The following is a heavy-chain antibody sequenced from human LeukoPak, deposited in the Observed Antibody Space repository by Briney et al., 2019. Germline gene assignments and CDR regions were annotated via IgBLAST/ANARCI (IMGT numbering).Heavy chain of an antibody. CDR1: GFAFSSYG. CDR3: ARGNTAMALHWFAY. V-gene: IGHV3-33*01. Sequence: GGSLRLSCAASGFAFSSYGMHWVRQAPGKGLEWVAVIWYDGSNKYYADSVKGRFTISRDNSKNTLYLQMNSLRAEDTAVYYCARGNTAMALHWFAYGSQGPLVTVT. J-gene: IGHJ4*02. D-gene: IGHD5-18*01. CDR2: IWYDGSNK.